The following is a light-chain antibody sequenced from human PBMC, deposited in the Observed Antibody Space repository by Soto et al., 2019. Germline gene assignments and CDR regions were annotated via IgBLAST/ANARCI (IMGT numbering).Light chain of an antibody. V-gene: IGKV3-20*01. CDR2: GAS. CDR1: QSVSSSY. Sequence: EIVLSQSPGTLSLSQGERATLSCRASQSVSSSYLAWYQQKPGQAPRLLIYGASSRATGIPDRFSGSGSGTDFTLTISRLEPEDFAVFYCQHYDSLPITFGQGTLLEIK. CDR3: QHYDSLPIT. J-gene: IGKJ5*01.